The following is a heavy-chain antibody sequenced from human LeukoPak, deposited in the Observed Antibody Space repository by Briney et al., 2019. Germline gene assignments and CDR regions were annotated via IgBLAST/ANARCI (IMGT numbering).Heavy chain of an antibody. J-gene: IGHJ4*02. CDR1: GFIFGDYA. CDR2: IRSKAYGGTT. CDR3: TTDRLLWFGELSNFDY. V-gene: IGHV3-49*04. D-gene: IGHD3-10*01. Sequence: GGSLRLSCTASGFIFGDYAMSWVRQAPGKGLEWVGFIRSKAYGGTTENAASVKGRFIISRDDSKSIAYLQMNSLKTEDTAVYYCTTDRLLWFGELSNFDYWGQGTLVTVSS.